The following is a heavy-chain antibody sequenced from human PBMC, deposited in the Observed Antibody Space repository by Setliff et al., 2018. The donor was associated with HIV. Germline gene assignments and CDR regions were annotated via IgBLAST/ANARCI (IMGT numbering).Heavy chain of an antibody. CDR3: AKKGRYYYGSGVTTDYFDD. J-gene: IGHJ4*02. Sequence: PSETLSLTCAIPGGSIDTYYWTWIRYTPGRGLQWIGQIDHSGSTNYNPSLKSRVTLSVDASKNQFSLKVKSVTAADTATYYCAKKGRYYYGSGVTTDYFDDWGQGTPVTVSS. CDR2: IDHSGST. CDR1: GGSIDTYY. V-gene: IGHV4-34*01. D-gene: IGHD3-10*01.